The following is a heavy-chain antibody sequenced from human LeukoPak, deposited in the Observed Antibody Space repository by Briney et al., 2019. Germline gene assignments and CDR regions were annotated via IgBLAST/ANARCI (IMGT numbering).Heavy chain of an antibody. Sequence: PGGSLRLSCAASGFTFSSYEMNWVRQAPGKGLEWVSYISSSGSTIYYADSVKGRFTISRDNAKNSLYLQMNSLRAEDTAVYYCARVGYCSSTSCYDYFDYWGQGTLVTVSS. J-gene: IGHJ4*02. V-gene: IGHV3-48*03. CDR2: ISSSGSTI. CDR1: GFTFSSYE. CDR3: ARVGYCSSTSCYDYFDY. D-gene: IGHD2-2*01.